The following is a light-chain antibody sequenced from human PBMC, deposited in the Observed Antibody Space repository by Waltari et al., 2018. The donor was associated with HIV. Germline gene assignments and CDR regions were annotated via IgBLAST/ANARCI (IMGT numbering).Light chain of an antibody. CDR2: GAS. J-gene: IGKJ2*01. V-gene: IGKV3-15*01. CDR3: QQYNKWPMYT. CDR1: QSLGSN. Sequence: EIMITQSPATLSVSPGERATLSCRASQSLGSNLAWYQQKPGQAPRLLIYGASTRATGVPARFSGSGSGTQFSLTISSLQSEDFAIYYCQQYNKWPMYTFGQGTKLEMK.